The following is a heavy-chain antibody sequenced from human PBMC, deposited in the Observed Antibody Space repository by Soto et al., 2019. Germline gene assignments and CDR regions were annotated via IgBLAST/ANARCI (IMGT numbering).Heavy chain of an antibody. D-gene: IGHD2-21*02. V-gene: IGHV1-69*01. CDR3: ARGQGDDITYWYSDR. Sequence: QVQMVQSGAEVKKPGSSVKVSCKAPGGTFGSFAISWVRQAPGQGPEWMGGIIPFSGTSKNAQKFQGRVTMTEDESTSTAYRELSSLKAEDTATEDWARGQGDDITYWYSDRWGRGTLVTVSS. CDR1: GGTFGSFA. CDR2: IIPFSGTS. J-gene: IGHJ2*01.